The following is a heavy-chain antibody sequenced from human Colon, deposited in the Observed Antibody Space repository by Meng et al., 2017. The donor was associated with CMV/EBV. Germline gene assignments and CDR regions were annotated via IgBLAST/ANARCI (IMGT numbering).Heavy chain of an antibody. Sequence: GSLRLSCTVSGFSISSGYFWGCTRQSPGKGLEWIGSIYHSGTTYYNPSLKSRVTISRDMSKNQFSLKVSSVTAADTAVYYCAREGHVIVPAAKVDYWGQGTLVTVSS. J-gene: IGHJ4*02. V-gene: IGHV4-38-2*02. CDR1: GFSISSGYF. D-gene: IGHD2-2*01. CDR2: IYHSGTT. CDR3: AREGHVIVPAAKVDY.